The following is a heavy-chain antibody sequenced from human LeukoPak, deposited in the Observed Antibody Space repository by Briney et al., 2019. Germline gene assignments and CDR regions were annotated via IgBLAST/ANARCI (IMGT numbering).Heavy chain of an antibody. Sequence: ASVKVSCKVSGYTLTELSMHWVRQAPGKGREWMGGFDPEDGETIYAQKFQGRVTMTEDTSTDTAYMELSSLRSEDTAVYYCATGITETFGLILWGQGTLVTVSS. V-gene: IGHV1-24*01. CDR1: GYTLTELS. CDR3: ATGITETFGLIL. CDR2: FDPEDGET. D-gene: IGHD1-20*01. J-gene: IGHJ4*02.